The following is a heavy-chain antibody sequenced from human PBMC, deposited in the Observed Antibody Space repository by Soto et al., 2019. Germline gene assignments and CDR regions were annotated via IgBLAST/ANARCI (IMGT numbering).Heavy chain of an antibody. Sequence: PGGSLRLSCAASGFTFSSYAMHWVRQAPGKGLEWVAVISYDGSNKYYADSVKGRFTISRDNSKNTLYLQMNSLRAEDTAVYYCAREGPFESSVGATTNWFDPWGQGTLVTVSS. J-gene: IGHJ5*02. CDR3: AREGPFESSVGATTNWFDP. CDR2: ISYDGSNK. V-gene: IGHV3-30-3*01. CDR1: GFTFSSYA. D-gene: IGHD1-26*01.